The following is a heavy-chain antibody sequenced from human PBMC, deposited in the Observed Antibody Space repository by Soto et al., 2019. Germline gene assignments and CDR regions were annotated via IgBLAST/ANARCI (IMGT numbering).Heavy chain of an antibody. CDR3: ARDDYGSGSYPYYYGMYV. CDR2: IWYDGSNR. Sequence: QVQLVESGGGVVQPGRSLRLSCAASGFTFSSYGMHWVRQAPGKGLEWVAVIWYDGSNRYYADSVKGRLTISRDNSKNTRFLQITGLRAEDTAVYYCARDDYGSGSYPYYYGMYVWGQGTTVTVSS. V-gene: IGHV3-33*01. CDR1: GFTFSSYG. J-gene: IGHJ6*02. D-gene: IGHD3-10*01.